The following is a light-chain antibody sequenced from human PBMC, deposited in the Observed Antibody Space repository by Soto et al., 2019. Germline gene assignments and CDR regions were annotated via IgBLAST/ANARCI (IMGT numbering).Light chain of an antibody. CDR1: SSNIGNNY. CDR2: ENN. Sequence: QSVLTQPPSVFATPGQKVTISCSGSSSNIGNNYVSWYQQFPGTAPKVLISENNKRPSGIPDRFSGAKSGTSATLDITGLQTGDEADYYCGTWDGSRRAGVCGGGTKLTVL. J-gene: IGLJ2*01. V-gene: IGLV1-51*02. CDR3: GTWDGSRRAGV.